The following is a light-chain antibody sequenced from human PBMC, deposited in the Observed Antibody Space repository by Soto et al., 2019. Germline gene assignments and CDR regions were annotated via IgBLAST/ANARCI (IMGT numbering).Light chain of an antibody. Sequence: EIVLTQSPGTLSLSPGERATLSCRASQSVSSSYLAWYQQKPGQAPRLLIYGASSRATGIPDRFRGSGSGTDFTITISRLEPEDFEVYYCQQYGSSPSYTFGQGTKLEIK. CDR3: QQYGSSPSYT. CDR2: GAS. J-gene: IGKJ2*01. V-gene: IGKV3-20*01. CDR1: QSVSSSY.